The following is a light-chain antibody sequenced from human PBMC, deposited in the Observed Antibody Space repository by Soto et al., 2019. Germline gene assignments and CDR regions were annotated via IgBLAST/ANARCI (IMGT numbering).Light chain of an antibody. V-gene: IGKV3-20*01. J-gene: IGKJ3*01. CDR1: QSVSSSC. Sequence: ENGLTKSPGTLSLSPGERATLSCRASQSVSSSCLAWYQQKPGQAPRLLIYAASSRATGVPDRFSGSGSGTDFILTISRLEPEDFAVYYCQQYGSSLFTFGPGTKVDIK. CDR2: AAS. CDR3: QQYGSSLFT.